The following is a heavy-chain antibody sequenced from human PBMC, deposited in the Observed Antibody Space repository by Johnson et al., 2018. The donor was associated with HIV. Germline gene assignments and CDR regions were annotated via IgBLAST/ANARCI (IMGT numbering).Heavy chain of an antibody. CDR2: IYSGGST. CDR3: AKDGSGDVRGAFDI. D-gene: IGHD3-10*02. CDR1: GFTVSSNY. J-gene: IGHJ3*02. Sequence: MQLVESGGGLVQPGGSLRLSCAASGFTVSSNYMSWVRQAPGKGLEWVSVIYSGGSTYYAAPVKGRLTISRDNSKHSLYLQMNSLRTEDTALYYCAKDGSGDVRGAFDIWGQGTMVTVSS. V-gene: IGHV3-66*02.